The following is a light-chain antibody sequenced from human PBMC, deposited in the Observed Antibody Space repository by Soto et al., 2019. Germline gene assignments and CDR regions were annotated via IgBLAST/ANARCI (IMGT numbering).Light chain of an antibody. V-gene: IGKV1-27*01. J-gene: IGKJ2*01. CDR3: QEYNSAPYT. CDR2: AAS. Sequence: DIQMTQSPSSLSASVGDRVTIACRASQGLSNYLAWYQQKPGKVPKLLIYAASTLQSGVPSRFSGSGSGTDFPLTISSLQPDDVATYYCQEYNSAPYTFGQGTKLEIK. CDR1: QGLSNY.